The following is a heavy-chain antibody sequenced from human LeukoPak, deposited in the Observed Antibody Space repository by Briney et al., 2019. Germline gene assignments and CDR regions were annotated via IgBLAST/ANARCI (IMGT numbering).Heavy chain of an antibody. CDR2: ISAYNGNT. V-gene: IGHV1-18*04. CDR3: ARDSGSSAWFDP. D-gene: IGHD1-26*01. Sequence: ASVKVSCKASGYTFITNDISWVRQAPGQGLEWMGWISAYNGNTNYAQKLQGRVTMTTDTSTNTAYMELRSLRSDDTAVYYCARDSGSSAWFDPWGQGTLVTVSS. J-gene: IGHJ5*02. CDR1: GYTFITND.